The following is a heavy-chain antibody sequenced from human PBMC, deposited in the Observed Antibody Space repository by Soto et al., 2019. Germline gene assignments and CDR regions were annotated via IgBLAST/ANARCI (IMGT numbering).Heavy chain of an antibody. D-gene: IGHD4-17*01. CDR2: IYPGDSDT. V-gene: IGHV5-51*01. CDR3: ARNHYGAYGYYYGMDV. Sequence: GESLKISCKGSGYSFTSYWIGWVRQMPGKGLEWMGIIYPGDSDTRYSPSFQGQVTISADKSISTAYLQWSSLKASDTAMYYCARNHYGAYGYYYGMDVWGQGTTVTVSS. CDR1: GYSFTSYW. J-gene: IGHJ6*02.